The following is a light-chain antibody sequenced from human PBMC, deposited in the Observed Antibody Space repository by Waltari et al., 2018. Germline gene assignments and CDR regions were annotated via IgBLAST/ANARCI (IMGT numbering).Light chain of an antibody. CDR3: HLWDSSTVNWV. Sequence: SYVPTQPPSVSVAPGQTASITCAGDDIGSKSVHWFQQKPGQAPVLVIYYDNDRPSGIPERFSGSNSGNTATLTISRVEAGDEADYYCHLWDSSTVNWVFGGGTKLTVL. V-gene: IGLV3-21*04. CDR1: DIGSKS. CDR2: YDN. J-gene: IGLJ3*02.